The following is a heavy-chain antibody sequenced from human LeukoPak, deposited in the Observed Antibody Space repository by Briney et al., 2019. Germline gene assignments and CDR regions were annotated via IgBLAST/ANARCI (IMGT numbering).Heavy chain of an antibody. CDR2: ISSSSSYI. J-gene: IGHJ1*01. CDR1: GFTFSSYS. D-gene: IGHD1-26*01. CDR3: ASDSTPYSGSYRPPEYFQH. V-gene: IGHV3-21*01. Sequence: GGSLRLSCAASGFTFSSYSMNWVRQAPGKGLEWVSSISSSSSYIYYADSVKGRFTISRDNAKNSLYLQMNSLRAEDTAVYYCASDSTPYSGSYRPPEYFQHWGQGTLVTVSS.